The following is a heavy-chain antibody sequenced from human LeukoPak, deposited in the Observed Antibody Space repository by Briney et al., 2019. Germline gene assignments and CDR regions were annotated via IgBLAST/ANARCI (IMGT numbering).Heavy chain of an antibody. CDR1: GYTFTTFG. D-gene: IGHD6-13*01. CDR2: INPSGGST. V-gene: IGHV1-46*01. J-gene: IGHJ3*02. CDR3: ARAWGSSWYSAFDI. Sequence: ASVKVSCKASGYTFTTFGISWVRQAPGQGLEWMGIINPSGGSTSYAQKFQGRVTMTRDTSTSTVYMELSSLRSEDTAVYYCARAWGSSWYSAFDIWGQGTMVTVSS.